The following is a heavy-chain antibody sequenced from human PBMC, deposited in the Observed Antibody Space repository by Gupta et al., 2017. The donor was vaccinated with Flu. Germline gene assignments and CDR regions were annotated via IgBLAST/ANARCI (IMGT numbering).Heavy chain of an antibody. J-gene: IGHJ3*02. Sequence: QVQLQESGPGLVKPSQTLSLPCTVSGDSISSNNYYWGWIRQPAGKGLEWIGLAFTSGSTRYNPSLKSRVTISVDTSKNQFSLKLTSVTAADTAVFYCARGSYCDGDCYYAFDIWGQGTMVTVSS. V-gene: IGHV4-61*02. CDR3: ARGSYCDGDCYYAFDI. D-gene: IGHD2-21*02. CDR1: GDSISSNNYY. CDR2: AFTSGST.